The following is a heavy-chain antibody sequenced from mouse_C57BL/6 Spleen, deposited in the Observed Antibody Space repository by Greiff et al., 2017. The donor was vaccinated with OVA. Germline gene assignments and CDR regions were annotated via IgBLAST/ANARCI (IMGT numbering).Heavy chain of an antibody. J-gene: IGHJ1*03. Sequence: LVESGAELVKPGASVKMSCKASGYTFTTYPIEWMKQNHGKSLEWIGNFHPYNDDTKYNEKFKGKATLTVEKSSSTVYLELSRLTSDDSAVYYCARKNYGSSYWYFDVWGTGTTVTVSS. CDR2: FHPYNDDT. CDR1: GYTFTTYP. D-gene: IGHD1-1*01. CDR3: ARKNYGSSYWYFDV. V-gene: IGHV1-47*01.